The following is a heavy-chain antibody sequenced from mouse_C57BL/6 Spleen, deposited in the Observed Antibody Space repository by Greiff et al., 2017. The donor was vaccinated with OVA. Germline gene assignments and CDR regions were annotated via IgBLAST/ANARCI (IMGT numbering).Heavy chain of an antibody. D-gene: IGHD1-1*01. J-gene: IGHJ2*01. CDR2: IHPNSGST. V-gene: IGHV1-64*01. CDR1: GYTFTSYW. CDR3: ARTSSSYFDY. Sequence: QVQLQQPGAELVKPGASVKLSCKASGYTFTSYWMHWVKQRPGQGLEWIGMIHPNSGSTNYNEKFKSKATLTVDKSSSTAYMQLSSLTSEDAAVYYCARTSSSYFDYWGQGTTLTVSS.